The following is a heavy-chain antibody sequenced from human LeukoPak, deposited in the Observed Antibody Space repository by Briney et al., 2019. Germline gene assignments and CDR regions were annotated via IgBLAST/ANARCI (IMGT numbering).Heavy chain of an antibody. J-gene: IGHJ4*02. V-gene: IGHV1-69*01. CDR1: GGTFSSYA. Sequence: SVKVSCKASGGTFSSYAISWVRQAPGQGLEWMGGIIPIFGTAKYAQKFQGRVTITADESTSTAYMELSSLRSEDTTVYYCAREAYYDSSGYSPNLDYWGQGTLVTVSS. D-gene: IGHD3-22*01. CDR2: IIPIFGTA. CDR3: AREAYYDSSGYSPNLDY.